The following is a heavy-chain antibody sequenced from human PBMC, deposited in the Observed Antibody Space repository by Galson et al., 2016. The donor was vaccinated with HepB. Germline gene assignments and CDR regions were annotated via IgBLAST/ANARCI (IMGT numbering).Heavy chain of an antibody. CDR3: ARAAIIPGARMVFDP. CDR1: GASINSSNW. Sequence: ETLSLTCAVSGASINSSNWWTWVRQAPGKGLEWIGEIYHTGTSNNNPSLMSRFTMSIDNSRNHFSLNLNSVTAADTAVYYCARAAIIPGARMVFDPWGQGILVTVSS. CDR2: IYHTGTS. J-gene: IGHJ5*02. V-gene: IGHV4-4*02. D-gene: IGHD2-2*01.